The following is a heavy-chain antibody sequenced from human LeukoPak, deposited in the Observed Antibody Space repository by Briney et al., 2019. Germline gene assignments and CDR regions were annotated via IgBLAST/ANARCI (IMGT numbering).Heavy chain of an antibody. J-gene: IGHJ4*02. CDR2: IIPIFGIV. Sequence: ASVKVSCKASGGTFSSYAISWVRQAPGQGLEWMGRIIPIFGIVNYAQKFQGRVTITADKSTSTAYMELSSLRSEDTAVYYCARDGGTQHYRGQGTLVTVSS. V-gene: IGHV1-69*04. CDR1: GGTFSSYA. D-gene: IGHD3-16*01. CDR3: ARDGGTQHY.